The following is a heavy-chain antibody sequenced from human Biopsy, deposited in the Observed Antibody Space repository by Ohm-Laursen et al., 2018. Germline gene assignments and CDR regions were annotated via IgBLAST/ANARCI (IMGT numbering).Heavy chain of an antibody. J-gene: IGHJ1*01. Sequence: SVKVSCNAPGGTFSNYGVNWVRQAPGQGLEWLGGNIPILGTGNYAQKFQDRVTVAADTSTSTATMGLRSLRSDDTAVYYCATKLTGYFHHWGQGILVIVSS. CDR3: ATKLTGYFHH. CDR1: GGTFSNYG. V-gene: IGHV1-69*06. CDR2: NIPILGTG. D-gene: IGHD3-9*01.